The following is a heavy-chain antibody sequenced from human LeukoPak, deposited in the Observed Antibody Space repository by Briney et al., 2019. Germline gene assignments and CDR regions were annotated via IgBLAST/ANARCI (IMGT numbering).Heavy chain of an antibody. Sequence: ASVKVSCKASGGTFSSYAISWVRQAPGQGLEWMGGIIPIFGTANYAQKFQGRVTMTRDTSTNTVYMELSSLRSEDTAVYYRAREMGATDYWGQGTLVTVSS. V-gene: IGHV1-69*05. D-gene: IGHD1-26*01. CDR1: GGTFSSYA. CDR3: AREMGATDY. CDR2: IIPIFGTA. J-gene: IGHJ4*02.